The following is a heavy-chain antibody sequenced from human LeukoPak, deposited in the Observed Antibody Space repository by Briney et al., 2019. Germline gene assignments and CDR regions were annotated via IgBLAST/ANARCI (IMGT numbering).Heavy chain of an antibody. Sequence: GGSLRLSCAASGFTFSSYAMNWVRQAPGKGLEWVSAISGSGGSTYYADSVKGRFTISRDNSKNTLYPQMNSLRAEDTAVYYCAKASRDGYNSYFDYWGQGTLVTVSS. D-gene: IGHD5-24*01. CDR1: GFTFSSYA. CDR3: AKASRDGYNSYFDY. V-gene: IGHV3-23*01. J-gene: IGHJ4*02. CDR2: ISGSGGST.